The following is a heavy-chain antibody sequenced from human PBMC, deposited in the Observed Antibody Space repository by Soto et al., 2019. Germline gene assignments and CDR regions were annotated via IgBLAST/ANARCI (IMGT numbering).Heavy chain of an antibody. CDR2: MTSSGGTT. J-gene: IGHJ6*02. V-gene: IGHV3-23*01. Sequence: EVQLLESGGGLVPPGGSLRLSCAASGFTFSSYTMNWVRQAPGKGLEWVSAMTSSGGTTYYADSVKGRFTVSRDNSANTLSRQMNSLRADDTAEYYCAKDRGGRAIFGVVIIDGMDVWGQGTTVTVSS. D-gene: IGHD3-3*01. CDR1: GFTFSSYT. CDR3: AKDRGGRAIFGVVIIDGMDV.